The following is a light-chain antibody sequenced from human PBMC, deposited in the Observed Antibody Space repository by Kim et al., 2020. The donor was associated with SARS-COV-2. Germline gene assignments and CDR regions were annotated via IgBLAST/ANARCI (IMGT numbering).Light chain of an antibody. J-gene: IGKJ4*01. CDR1: QSVSSD. Sequence: VSPGERATRSCRASQSVSSDLAWYQQKPGQAPRLLIFDASNRATGIPARFSGSGSGTDFTLTISSLEPEDFAVYYCQQRRSWPLTFGGGTKVDIK. V-gene: IGKV3-11*01. CDR3: QQRRSWPLT. CDR2: DAS.